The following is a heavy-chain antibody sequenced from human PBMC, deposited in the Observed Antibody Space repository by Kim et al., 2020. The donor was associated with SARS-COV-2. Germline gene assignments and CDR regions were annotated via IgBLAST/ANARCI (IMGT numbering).Heavy chain of an antibody. V-gene: IGHV4-34*01. CDR1: GGSFSGYY. CDR2: INHSGST. J-gene: IGHJ6*02. Sequence: SETLSLTCAVYGGSFSGYYWSWIRQPPGKGLEWIGEINHSGSTNYNPSLKSRVTISVDTSKNQFSLKLSSVTAADTAVYYCARGHSGGYYYYYGMDVWGQGTTVTVSS. CDR3: ARGHSGGYYYYYGMDV. D-gene: IGHD3-16*01.